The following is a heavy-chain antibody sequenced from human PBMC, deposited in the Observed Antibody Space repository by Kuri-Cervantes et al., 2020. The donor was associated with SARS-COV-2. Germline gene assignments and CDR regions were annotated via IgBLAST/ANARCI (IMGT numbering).Heavy chain of an antibody. CDR1: GFTFSSYG. CDR3: ARVSHRGSGYQNPPDY. V-gene: IGHV3-33*08. D-gene: IGHD3-3*01. Sequence: GESLKISCAASGFTFSSYGMHWVRQAPGKGLEWVAVIWYDGSNEYYADSVKGRFTISRDNSKNTLYLQMNSLRAEDTAVYYCARVSHRGSGYQNPPDYWGQGTLVTVSS. CDR2: IWYDGSNE. J-gene: IGHJ4*02.